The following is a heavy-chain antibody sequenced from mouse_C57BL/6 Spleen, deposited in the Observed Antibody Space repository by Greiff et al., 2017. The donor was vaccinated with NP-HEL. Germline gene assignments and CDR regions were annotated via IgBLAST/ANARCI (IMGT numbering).Heavy chain of an antibody. CDR1: GFTFSSYG. J-gene: IGHJ1*03. D-gene: IGHD2-1*01. V-gene: IGHV5-6*01. CDR3: ARPDGNYWYFDV. CDR2: ISSGGSYT. Sequence: EVQRVESGGDLVKPGGSLKLSCAASGFTFSSYGMSWVRQTPDKRLEWVATISSGGSYTYYPDSVKGRFTISRDNAKNTLYLQMSSLKSEDTAMYYCARPDGNYWYFDVWGTGTTVTVSS.